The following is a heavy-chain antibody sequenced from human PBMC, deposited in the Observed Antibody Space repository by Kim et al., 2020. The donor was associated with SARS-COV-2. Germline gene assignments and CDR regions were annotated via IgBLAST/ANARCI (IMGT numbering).Heavy chain of an antibody. CDR3: ARRNYYDSSGYSGFVV. CDR2: INSDGSSI. D-gene: IGHD3-22*01. J-gene: IGHJ4*02. V-gene: IGHV3-74*01. Sequence: GGSLRLSCAASGFTFSSYWMHWVRQAPGKGLVWVSRINSDGSSISYADSVKGRFTISRDNAKNTLYLQMNSLRAEDTAVYYCARRNYYDSSGYSGFVVWGQGTLFTVSS. CDR1: GFTFSSYW.